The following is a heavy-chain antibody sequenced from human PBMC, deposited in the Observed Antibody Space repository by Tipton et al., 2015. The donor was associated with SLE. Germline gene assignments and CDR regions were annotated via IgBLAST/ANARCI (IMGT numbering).Heavy chain of an antibody. CDR1: NGSLSGYY. CDR2: SNHSGTT. D-gene: IGHD1-26*01. J-gene: IGHJ4*02. V-gene: IGHV4-34*01. CDR3: ARQSFGGSWEFDY. Sequence: TLSLTCEVYNGSLSGYYWSRIRQSPGKALEWIVESNHSGTTKYNPSLKSRVTMSVDTSKNQVSLRGTSVTAADTAVYYCARQSFGGSWEFDYWGQGTLVTVSS.